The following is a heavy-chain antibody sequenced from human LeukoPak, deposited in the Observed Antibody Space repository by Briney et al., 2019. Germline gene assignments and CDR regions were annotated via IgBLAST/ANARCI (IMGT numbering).Heavy chain of an antibody. J-gene: IGHJ4*02. CDR2: IWHDGRHK. Sequence: GRSLRLSCAASGFTFSTYGMHWVRQAPGQGLEWVAIIWHDGRHKYYADSVKGRFAISRDNSNNTLYLQMNSLKAEDTAVYYCAREGGQQLGSFDYWGQGTLVTVSS. CDR1: GFTFSTYG. D-gene: IGHD6-13*01. CDR3: AREGGQQLGSFDY. V-gene: IGHV3-33*01.